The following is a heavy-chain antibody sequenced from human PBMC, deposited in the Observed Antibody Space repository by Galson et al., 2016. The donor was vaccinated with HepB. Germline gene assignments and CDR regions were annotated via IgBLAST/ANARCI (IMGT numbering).Heavy chain of an antibody. CDR1: GYRFTDYW. CDR3: ARGVQQLVYDY. Sequence: QSGAEVKKPGESLHISCKGSGYRFTDYWIGWVRQMPGKGLEWMGIINPGDSDTRYSPSFQGQVIISADKSISTAYLQWSSLKASDTAMDYCARGVQQLVYDYWGQGTLVTVSS. V-gene: IGHV5-51*01. J-gene: IGHJ4*02. CDR2: INPGDSDT. D-gene: IGHD6-13*01.